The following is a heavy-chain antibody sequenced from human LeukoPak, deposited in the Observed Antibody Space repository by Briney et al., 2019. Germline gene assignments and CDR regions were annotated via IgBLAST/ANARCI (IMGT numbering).Heavy chain of an antibody. D-gene: IGHD1-20*01. Sequence: GGSLRLSCAASGFTVSSNYMSWVRQAPGKGLEWVSVIYSGGSTYYADSVKGGFTISRDNSKNTLYLQMNSLRAEDTAVYYCARATYNWNVAYFDYWGQGTLVTVSS. CDR3: ARATYNWNVAYFDY. CDR1: GFTVSSNY. J-gene: IGHJ4*02. CDR2: IYSGGST. V-gene: IGHV3-66*01.